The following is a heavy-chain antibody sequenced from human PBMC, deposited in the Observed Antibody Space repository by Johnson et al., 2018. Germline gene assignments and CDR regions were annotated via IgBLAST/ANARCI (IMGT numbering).Heavy chain of an antibody. D-gene: IGHD5-18*01. J-gene: IGHJ3*02. CDR1: GGSMSTYY. Sequence: QVQLQESGPGLVKSSDTLSLTCTVSGGSMSTYYWSWIRQPPGKGLEWIGYIFYGGSSKHNPSLKSRAFISVDTGKNKFSLNLSSVTAADTAMYYCARASVVTAMVGAVDIWGQGTMVAVSS. CDR3: ARASVVTAMVGAVDI. CDR2: IFYGGSS. V-gene: IGHV4-59*07.